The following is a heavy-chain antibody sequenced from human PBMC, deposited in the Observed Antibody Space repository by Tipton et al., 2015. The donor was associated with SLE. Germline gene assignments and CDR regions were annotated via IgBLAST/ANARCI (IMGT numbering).Heavy chain of an antibody. V-gene: IGHV4-59*01. CDR1: GGSISTYY. Sequence: TLSLTCTVSGGSISTYYWNWIRQPPGKGLEWVGYIYYSGSTNYNPSLKSRVTISVDTSKNQFSLKLSSVTAADTAVYYCARGPRSIAAWYYYGMDVWGQGTTVTVSS. CDR2: IYYSGST. CDR3: ARGPRSIAAWYYYGMDV. J-gene: IGHJ6*02. D-gene: IGHD6-13*01.